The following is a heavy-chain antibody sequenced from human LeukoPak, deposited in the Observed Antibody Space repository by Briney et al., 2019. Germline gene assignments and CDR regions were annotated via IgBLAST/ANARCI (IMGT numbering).Heavy chain of an antibody. CDR2: IYTSGST. J-gene: IGHJ4*02. CDR3: AREGVVGPFDY. V-gene: IGHV4-61*02. Sequence: SETLSLTCTVSGGSISSGSYYWSWIRQPAGKGLEWIGRIYTSGSTNYNPSLKSRVTISVDTSKNQFSLKLSSVTAADTAVYYCAREGVVGPFDYWGQGTLVTVSS. CDR1: GGSISSGSYY. D-gene: IGHD3-22*01.